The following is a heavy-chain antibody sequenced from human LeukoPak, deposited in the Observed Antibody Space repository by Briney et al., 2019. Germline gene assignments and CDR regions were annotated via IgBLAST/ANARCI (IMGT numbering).Heavy chain of an antibody. CDR3: ARSSVANWFDY. CDR1: GASLSSYF. Sequence: SETLSLTCNVSGASLSSYFWSWIRQPPGKGLEWIGYIYYPGYPNYNPSLKSRVTIAVETSKSQFSLKLSSVTAADTAVYYCARSSVANWFDYWGQGTLVTVSS. V-gene: IGHV4-59*08. J-gene: IGHJ4*02. CDR2: IYYPGYP. D-gene: IGHD5-12*01.